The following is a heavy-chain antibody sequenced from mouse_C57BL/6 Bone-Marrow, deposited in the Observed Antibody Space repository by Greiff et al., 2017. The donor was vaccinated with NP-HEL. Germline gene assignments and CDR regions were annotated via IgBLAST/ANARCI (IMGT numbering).Heavy chain of an antibody. CDR3: ARRLGLFAY. J-gene: IGHJ3*01. D-gene: IGHD4-1*01. CDR1: GFTFSSYG. CDR2: ISSGGSYT. Sequence: EVQLVESGGDLVKPGGSLKLSCAASGFTFSSYGMSWVRQTPDKRLEWVATISSGGSYTYYPDSVKGRFTISRDNAKNTLYLQMISLKSEDTAMYYCARRLGLFAYWGQGTLVTVSA. V-gene: IGHV5-6*01.